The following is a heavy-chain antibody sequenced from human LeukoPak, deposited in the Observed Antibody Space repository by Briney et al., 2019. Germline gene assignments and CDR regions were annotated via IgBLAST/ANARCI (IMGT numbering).Heavy chain of an antibody. V-gene: IGHV1-18*01. CDR1: GYTFTSYG. CDR2: IRAYNGNT. Sequence: ASVKVSCTASGYTFTSYGISWVRQAPGQGLEWMGWIRAYNGNTNYAQKLQGRVTMTTDTSTSTAYMELRSLRSGDTAVYYCARDRRRYCSGGSCYPTFDYWGQGTLVTVSS. J-gene: IGHJ4*02. CDR3: ARDRRRYCSGGSCYPTFDY. D-gene: IGHD2-15*01.